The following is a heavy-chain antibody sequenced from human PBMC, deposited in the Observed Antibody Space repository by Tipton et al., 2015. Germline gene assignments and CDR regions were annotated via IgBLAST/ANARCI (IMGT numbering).Heavy chain of an antibody. V-gene: IGHV4-61*01. J-gene: IGHJ4*02. Sequence: TLSLTCTVSGGSVTSGSYYWSWIRQPPGKGLEWMGYISYSGSTRYNPSLKSRVTISVDPSKTQFSLKMSSVTASDTAVYYCARARGRHGGLFDSWGQGILVTVSS. CDR1: GGSVTSGSYY. CDR3: ARARGRHGGLFDS. CDR2: ISYSGST. D-gene: IGHD4-23*01.